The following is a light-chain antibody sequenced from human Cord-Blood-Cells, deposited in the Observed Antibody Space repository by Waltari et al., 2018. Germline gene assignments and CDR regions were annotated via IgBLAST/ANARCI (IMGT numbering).Light chain of an antibody. CDR2: AAS. J-gene: IGKJ2*01. CDR3: QQSYSTPYT. CDR1: QSISSY. Sequence: DLQMTPPLSSLSASVGDKVTLPCRASQSISSYLNWYQQKPGEATKLLIYAASSLQSGVPSRFSGSGSGTDFTLTISSLQPEDFATYYCQQSYSTPYTFGQGTKLEIK. V-gene: IGKV1-39*01.